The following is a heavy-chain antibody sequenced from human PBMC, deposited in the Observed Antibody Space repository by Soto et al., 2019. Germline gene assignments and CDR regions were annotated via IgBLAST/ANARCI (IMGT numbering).Heavy chain of an antibody. Sequence: ASVKVSCTASGYTFTSYGISWVRQAPGQGLEWMGWISAYNGNTNYAQKLQGRVTMTTDTSTSTAYMELRSLRSDDTAVYYCARDSRITMIVVVITTAPDAFDIWGQGTMVTVSS. J-gene: IGHJ3*02. CDR2: ISAYNGNT. D-gene: IGHD3-22*01. V-gene: IGHV1-18*01. CDR3: ARDSRITMIVVVITTAPDAFDI. CDR1: GYTFTSYG.